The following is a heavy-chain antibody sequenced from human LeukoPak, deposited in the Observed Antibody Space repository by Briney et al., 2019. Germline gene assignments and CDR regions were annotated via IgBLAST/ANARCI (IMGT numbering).Heavy chain of an antibody. CDR1: GFTFSSFG. J-gene: IGHJ4*02. CDR3: ARGNSKYSSSWPPPFEY. D-gene: IGHD6-13*01. V-gene: IGHV3-30*03. CDR2: ISFDGIIK. Sequence: PGGSLRLSCAVSGFTFSSFGMHWVRQAPGKGLEWVAVISFDGIIKTYADSVKGRFTISRDNSNNTLYLQMNSLRVEDTAVYYCARGNSKYSSSWPPPFEYWGQGTLVTVSS.